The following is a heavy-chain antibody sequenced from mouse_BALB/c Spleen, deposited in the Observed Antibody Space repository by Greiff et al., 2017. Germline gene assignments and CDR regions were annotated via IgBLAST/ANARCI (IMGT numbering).Heavy chain of an antibody. CDR3: LYGSLAY. J-gene: IGHJ3*01. CDR2: IDPENGDT. V-gene: IGHV14-4*02. Sequence: VQLQQSGAELVRSGASVKLSCTASGFNINDYYMHWVKQRPEQGLEWIGWIDPENGDTEYAPKFEGKATMTADTYSNTAYLQLSSLTSEDTAVYYCLYGSLAYWGQGTLVTVSA. CDR1: GFNINDYY. D-gene: IGHD2-10*02.